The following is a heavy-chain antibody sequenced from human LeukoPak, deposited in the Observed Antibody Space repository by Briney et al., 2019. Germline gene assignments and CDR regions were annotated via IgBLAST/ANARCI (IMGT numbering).Heavy chain of an antibody. J-gene: IGHJ4*02. Sequence: ASVKVSCKASGGTFSSYAISWVRQAPGQGLEWMGGIIPISGTANYAQKFQGRVTITADESTSTAYMELSSLRSEDTAVYYCARGTYYYDSSGYNWGQGTLVTVSS. CDR3: ARGTYYYDSSGYN. D-gene: IGHD3-22*01. CDR1: GGTFSSYA. V-gene: IGHV1-69*13. CDR2: IIPISGTA.